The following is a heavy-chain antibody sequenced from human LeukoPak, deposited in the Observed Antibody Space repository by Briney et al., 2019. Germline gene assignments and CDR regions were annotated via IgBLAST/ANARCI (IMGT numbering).Heavy chain of an antibody. J-gene: IGHJ3*02. Sequence: GGSLRLSCAASGFTFSSYWMSWVRQAPGKGLEWVANIKQDGSEKYYVDSVKGRFTISRDNAKNSLYLQMNSLRAEDTAVYYCARDSMFGETPWAFDIWGQGTMVTVSS. V-gene: IGHV3-7*01. CDR3: ARDSMFGETPWAFDI. D-gene: IGHD3-10*02. CDR2: IKQDGSEK. CDR1: GFTFSSYW.